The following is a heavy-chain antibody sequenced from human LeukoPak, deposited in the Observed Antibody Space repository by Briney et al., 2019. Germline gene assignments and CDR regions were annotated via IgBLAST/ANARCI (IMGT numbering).Heavy chain of an antibody. CDR1: GFTVSSNY. D-gene: IGHD2-21*01. CDR2: IYSGGST. V-gene: IGHV3-53*04. Sequence: GGSLRLSCAASGFTVSSNYMSWVRQAPGKGLEWVSVIYSGGSTYYTDSVKGRFTISRHNSKNTLYLQMNSLRAVDTAVYYCARVPYFNSGMDVWGQGTTVTVSS. CDR3: ARVPYFNSGMDV. J-gene: IGHJ6*02.